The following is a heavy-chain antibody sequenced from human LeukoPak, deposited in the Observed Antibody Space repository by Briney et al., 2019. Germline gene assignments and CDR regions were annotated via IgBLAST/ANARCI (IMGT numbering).Heavy chain of an antibody. CDR2: ISSSSSYI. V-gene: IGHV3-21*01. D-gene: IGHD3-22*01. CDR3: ANHDSSGWNLPFDT. Sequence: NPGGSLRLSCAASGFTFSSYSMNWVRQAPGKGLEWVSSISSSSSYIYYADSVKGRFTISRDNAKNSLYLQMNSLRAEDTAVYYCANHDSSGWNLPFDTWGQGTMVTVSS. J-gene: IGHJ3*02. CDR1: GFTFSSYS.